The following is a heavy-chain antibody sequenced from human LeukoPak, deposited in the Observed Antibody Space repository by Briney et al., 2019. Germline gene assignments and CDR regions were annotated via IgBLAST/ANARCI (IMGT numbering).Heavy chain of an antibody. Sequence: GGSLRLSRVASGFSFSNYWMYWGRQAPGKGLVWVSRINSDGSYTDYADSAKGRFTISRDNAKDTLYLQMNSLRADDTAVYYCARADNWQSGGAWGQGTLVTVSS. D-gene: IGHD1-1*01. J-gene: IGHJ5*02. V-gene: IGHV3-74*01. CDR2: INSDGSYT. CDR1: GFSFSNYW. CDR3: ARADNWQSGGA.